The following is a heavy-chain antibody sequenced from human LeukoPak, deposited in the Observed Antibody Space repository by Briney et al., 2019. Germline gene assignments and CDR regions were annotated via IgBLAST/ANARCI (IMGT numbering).Heavy chain of an antibody. J-gene: IGHJ4*02. V-gene: IGHV4-38-2*02. CDR1: GYSISSGYY. Sequence: SETLSLTCTVSGYSISSGYYWGWIRQPPGKALEWIGSIYHSGSTYYNPSLKSRVTISVDTSKNQFSLKLSSVTAADTAVYYCARFDYYDSSGFDYWGQGTLVTVSS. D-gene: IGHD3-22*01. CDR3: ARFDYYDSSGFDY. CDR2: IYHSGST.